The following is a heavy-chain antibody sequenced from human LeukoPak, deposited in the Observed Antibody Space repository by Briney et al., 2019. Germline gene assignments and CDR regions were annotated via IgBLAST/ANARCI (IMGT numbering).Heavy chain of an antibody. V-gene: IGHV5-51*01. CDR1: GYNFATYW. J-gene: IGHJ6*02. Sequence: PGESLQISCKTSGYNFATYWIGWVRHVPGKGLEWMAIIYPRDSDTRYSPSSQGHVTISADRSTNTAYLQWSSLKASDTGIYYCARQGATPTNYYYYGLDVWGQGTTVTVSS. CDR3: ARQGATPTNYYYYGLDV. CDR2: IYPRDSDT. D-gene: IGHD2-8*01.